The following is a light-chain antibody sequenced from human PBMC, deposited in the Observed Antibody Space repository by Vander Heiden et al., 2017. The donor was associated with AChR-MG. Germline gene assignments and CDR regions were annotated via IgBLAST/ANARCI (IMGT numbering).Light chain of an antibody. J-gene: IGKJ1*01. CDR2: GAS. Sequence: ITLTQSPDSLSVSPGKRATLSCRASQSIATNLDWFQKKPGQGPRLLIYGASSRATGTPGRFSGYGSGTEFTLTISSLQSEDVAVYYWQQYHQSHGFGHGIKVDIE. CDR1: QSIATN. V-gene: IGKV3-15*01. CDR3: QQYHQSHG.